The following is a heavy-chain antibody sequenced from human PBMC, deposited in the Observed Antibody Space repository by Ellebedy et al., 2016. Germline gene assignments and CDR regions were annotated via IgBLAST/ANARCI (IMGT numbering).Heavy chain of an antibody. CDR2: IWYDGSNK. V-gene: IGHV3-33*08. CDR1: GFTFSSYG. CDR3: AREGGEWDPFDL. J-gene: IGHJ3*01. D-gene: IGHD3-10*01. Sequence: GESLKISXAASGFTFSSYGMHWVRQAPGKGLEWVAVIWYDGSNKYYADSVRGRFTVSRDDATNSLYLQLNSLNAGDTAVYYCAREGGEWDPFDLWGQGTMVTVSS.